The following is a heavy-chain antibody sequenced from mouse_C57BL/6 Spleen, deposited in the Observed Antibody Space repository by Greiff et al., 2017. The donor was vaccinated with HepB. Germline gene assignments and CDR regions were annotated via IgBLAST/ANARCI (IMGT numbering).Heavy chain of an antibody. CDR2: IYPGDGDT. D-gene: IGHD2-5*01. J-gene: IGHJ4*01. Sequence: VHLVESGAELVKPGASVKISCKASGYAFSSYWMNWVKQRPGKGLEWIGQIYPGDGDTNYNGKFKGKATLTADKSSSTAYMQLSSLTSEDSAVYFCARGESNYAYAMDYWGQGTSVTVSS. CDR3: ARGESNYAYAMDY. V-gene: IGHV1-80*01. CDR1: GYAFSSYW.